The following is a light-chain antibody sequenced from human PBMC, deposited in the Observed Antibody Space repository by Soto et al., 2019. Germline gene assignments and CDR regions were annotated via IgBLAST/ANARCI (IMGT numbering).Light chain of an antibody. CDR2: GTS. CDR3: QQYGSSSWT. V-gene: IGKV3-20*01. J-gene: IGKJ1*01. Sequence: ENVLTQSPGTLSLSPGERATLSYRASQSVSSSYLAWYQQKPGQAPRLLIYGTSSRATAIPDRFSGSGSGTDFTLTISRLEPEDFAVYYCQQYGSSSWTFGQGTKV. CDR1: QSVSSSY.